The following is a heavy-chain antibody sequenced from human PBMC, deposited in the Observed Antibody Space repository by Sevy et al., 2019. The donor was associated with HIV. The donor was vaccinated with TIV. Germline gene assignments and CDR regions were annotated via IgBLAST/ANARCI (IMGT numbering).Heavy chain of an antibody. V-gene: IGHV3-30*18. D-gene: IGHD2-15*01. CDR2: ISYDGSYK. CDR3: AKGPFGGNDFAS. Sequence: GGSLILSCAASGFIFSNHGMHWVRQAPGKGLEWVAVISYDGSYKNYGDSVKGRFTISRDNSKNTLYLQMDSLRAEDTAVFYCAKGPFGGNDFASWGQGTLVTVSS. J-gene: IGHJ4*02. CDR1: GFIFSNHG.